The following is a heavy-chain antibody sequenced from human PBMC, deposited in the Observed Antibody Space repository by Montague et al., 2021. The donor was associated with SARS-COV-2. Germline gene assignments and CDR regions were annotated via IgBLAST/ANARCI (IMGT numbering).Heavy chain of an antibody. J-gene: IGHJ4*02. CDR3: ARSTGHFDY. D-gene: IGHD7-27*01. CDR2: TTGTSSLV. CDR1: GFTFSIYS. Sequence: SLRLSCAASGFTFSIYSMNWVRQAPGKGLEWVSYTTGTSSLVHYADSVKGRFTISRDNAQNSLYLQMNSLRDEDTAVYYCARSTGHFDYWGLGTLVTVSS. V-gene: IGHV3-48*02.